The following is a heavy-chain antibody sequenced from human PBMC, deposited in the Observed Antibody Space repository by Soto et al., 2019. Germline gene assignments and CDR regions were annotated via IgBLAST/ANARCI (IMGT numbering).Heavy chain of an antibody. J-gene: IGHJ5*02. CDR2: ISSSGSTI. Sequence: GGSLRLSCAASGFTFSDYYMSWIRQAPGKRLEWVSYISSSGSTIYYADSVKGRFTISRDNSKNTLYLQMNSLRAEDTAVYYCARVPGYCSSTSCYGWFDPWGQGTLVTVSS. D-gene: IGHD2-2*01. CDR3: ARVPGYCSSTSCYGWFDP. V-gene: IGHV3-11*04. CDR1: GFTFSDYY.